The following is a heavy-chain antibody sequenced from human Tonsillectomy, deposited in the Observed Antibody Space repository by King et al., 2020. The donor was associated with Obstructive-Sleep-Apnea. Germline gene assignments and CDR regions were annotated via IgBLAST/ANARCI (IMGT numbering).Heavy chain of an antibody. CDR2: IRYYKTLK. CDR3: ARDRQGYQVSEY. V-gene: IGHV3-30*02. Sequence: VQLVESGGGVVQPGGSLTLACAASGSTFSIFSMHWVRQPPGKGLEWVAFIRYYKTLKYYADSVKGRFTISRDNSQNTLYLQMNNLRVEDTALYYCARDRQGYQVSEYWGQGTLVTVSS. J-gene: IGHJ4*02. CDR1: GSTFSIFS. D-gene: IGHD2-2*01.